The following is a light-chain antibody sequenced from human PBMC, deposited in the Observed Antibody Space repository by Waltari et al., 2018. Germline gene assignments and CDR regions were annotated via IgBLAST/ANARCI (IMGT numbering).Light chain of an antibody. CDR3: QQGNSFPPT. CDR1: QSISTR. V-gene: IGKV1-12*01. J-gene: IGKJ1*01. CDR2: DAS. Sequence: DIQMTQSPSAVSASVGDRVTITCRASQSISTRLAWYQQKPGKAPRLLIYDASSLQSGVPSRFSGSGSGTDFTLTISSLQPEDFATYSCQQGNSFPPTFGQGTKVEI.